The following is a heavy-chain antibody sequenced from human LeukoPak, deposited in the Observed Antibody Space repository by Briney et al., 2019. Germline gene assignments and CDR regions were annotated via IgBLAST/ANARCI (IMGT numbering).Heavy chain of an antibody. Sequence: GGSLRLSCAASGFTLRRYAMSWVRQATGKGLEWVSYITSSSGYIYYSYSVKGLFTISRDNAKSSLFLQMNSLRAEDTAVYYCARDKWRENYDSSGYYDYWGQGTLVTVSS. CDR3: ARDKWRENYDSSGYYDY. CDR2: ITSSSGYI. J-gene: IGHJ4*02. CDR1: GFTLRRYA. D-gene: IGHD3-22*01. V-gene: IGHV3-21*01.